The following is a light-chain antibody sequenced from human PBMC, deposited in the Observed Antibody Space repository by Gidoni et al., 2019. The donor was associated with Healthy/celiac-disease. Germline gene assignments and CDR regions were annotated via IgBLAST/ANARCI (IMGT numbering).Light chain of an antibody. Sequence: DIQMTQSPSSLSASVGDRVTITCQASQSISSYLNWYHQKPGKAPKLLIYAASSLQSGVPSRFSGSGSGTDFTLTISSLQPEDFATYYCQQSYSTPRTFGQGTKVEI. V-gene: IGKV1-39*01. CDR1: QSISSY. J-gene: IGKJ1*01. CDR2: AAS. CDR3: QQSYSTPRT.